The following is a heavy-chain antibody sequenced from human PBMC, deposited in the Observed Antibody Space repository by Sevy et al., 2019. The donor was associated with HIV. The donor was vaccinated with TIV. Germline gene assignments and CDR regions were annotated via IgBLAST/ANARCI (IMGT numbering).Heavy chain of an antibody. D-gene: IGHD3-10*01. Sequence: GGSLRLSCAASGFTFSSYGVHWVRQAPGKGLEWVAVISYDGSNKYYADSVKGRFTISRDNSKNTLYLQMNSLRAEDTAVYYCAKDQSRALSVGITMVWGLFDYWGQGTLVTVSS. CDR2: ISYDGSNK. V-gene: IGHV3-30*18. CDR1: GFTFSSYG. J-gene: IGHJ4*02. CDR3: AKDQSRALSVGITMVWGLFDY.